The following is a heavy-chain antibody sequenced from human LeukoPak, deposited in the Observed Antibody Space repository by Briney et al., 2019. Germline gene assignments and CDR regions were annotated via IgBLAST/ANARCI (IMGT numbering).Heavy chain of an antibody. D-gene: IGHD1-26*01. J-gene: IGHJ4*02. V-gene: IGHV1-46*01. CDR2: INPSGGST. Sequence: ASVKVSCKASGYTFTSYYMHWVRQAPGQGLEWVGIINPSGGSTSYAQKFQGRVTMTRDMSTSTVYMELSSLRSEDTAVYYCARAGGSWYYFDYWGQGTLVTVSS. CDR3: ARAGGSWYYFDY. CDR1: GYTFTSYY.